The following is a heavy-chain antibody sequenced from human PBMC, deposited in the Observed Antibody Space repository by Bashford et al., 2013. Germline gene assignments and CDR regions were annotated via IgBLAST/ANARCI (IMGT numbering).Heavy chain of an antibody. Sequence: LEWMGWISAYNGNTNYAQKLQGRVTMTTDTSTSTAYMELRSLRSDDTAVYYCARGFRGNFWSGNDAFDIWGQGTMVTVSS. V-gene: IGHV1-18*01. D-gene: IGHD3-3*01. CDR3: ARGFRGNFWSGNDAFDI. J-gene: IGHJ3*02. CDR2: ISAYNGNT.